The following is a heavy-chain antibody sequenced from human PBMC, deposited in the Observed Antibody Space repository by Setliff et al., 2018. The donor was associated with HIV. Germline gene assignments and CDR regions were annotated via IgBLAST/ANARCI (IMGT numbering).Heavy chain of an antibody. CDR2: IRLDGAVT. V-gene: IGHV3-23*01. J-gene: IGHJ4*02. CDR3: TKGVQRLRPYYFDS. Sequence: GGSLRLSCVGSGFTLRSSGMTWVRQAPGGGLECVATIRLDGAVTEYVDSVKGRFTISRDNSKNTLYLQMNSLRVEDTAIYYCTKGVQRLRPYYFDSWGQGTLVTVSS. CDR1: GFTLRSSG. D-gene: IGHD4-17*01.